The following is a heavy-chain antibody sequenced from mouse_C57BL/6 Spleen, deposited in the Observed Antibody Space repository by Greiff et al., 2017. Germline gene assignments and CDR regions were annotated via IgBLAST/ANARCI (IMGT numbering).Heavy chain of an antibody. V-gene: IGHV5-6*01. CDR2: ISSGGSYT. CDR3: ARQRDYSNYEGFAY. D-gene: IGHD2-5*01. CDR1: GFTFSSYG. J-gene: IGHJ3*01. Sequence: EVKLMESGGDLVKPGGSLKLSCAASGFTFSSYGMSWVRQTPDKRLEWVATISSGGSYTYYPDSVKGRFTISRDYAKNTLYLQMSSLKSEDTAMYYCARQRDYSNYEGFAYWGQGTLVTVSA.